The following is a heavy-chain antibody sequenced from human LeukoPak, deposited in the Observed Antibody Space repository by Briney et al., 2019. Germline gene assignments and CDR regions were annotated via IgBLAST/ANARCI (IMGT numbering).Heavy chain of an antibody. J-gene: IGHJ4*02. CDR2: IRGVGDPA. V-gene: IGHV3-23*01. D-gene: IGHD3/OR15-3a*01. CDR3: AKDLSSGTGRGFDY. CDR1: GFPFSAYA. Sequence: GGSLRLSCAASGFPFSAYAMSWVRQAPNKGLEWVSGIRGVGDPAYYAESVKGRFTIQRDNSKNTLYLNMNNLRAEDTALYYCAKDLSSGTGRGFDYWGQGTLVSVSS.